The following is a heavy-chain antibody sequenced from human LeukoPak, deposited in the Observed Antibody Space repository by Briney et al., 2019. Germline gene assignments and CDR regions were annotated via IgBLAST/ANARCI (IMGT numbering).Heavy chain of an antibody. Sequence: GGSLRLSCAASGFTFSSYAMSWVRQAPGKGLEGVSAISGSGGSTYYADSVKGRFTISRDNSKNTLYLQMNSLRAEDTAVYYCANYYDSSGYYRYFDYWGQGTLVTVSS. D-gene: IGHD3-22*01. CDR1: GFTFSSYA. J-gene: IGHJ4*02. CDR3: ANYYDSSGYYRYFDY. V-gene: IGHV3-23*01. CDR2: ISGSGGST.